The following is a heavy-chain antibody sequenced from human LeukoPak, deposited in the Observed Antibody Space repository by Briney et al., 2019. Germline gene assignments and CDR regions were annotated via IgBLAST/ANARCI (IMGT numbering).Heavy chain of an antibody. V-gene: IGHV1-58*02. Sequence: SVKVSCKASGFTFTSSAMQWVRQARGQRLEWIGWIVVGSGNTNYAQKFQERVTITRDMSTSTAYMELSSLRSEDTAVYYCVRDRGSSWFADYWGQGTLVTVSS. CDR3: VRDRGSSWFADY. CDR1: GFTFTSSA. D-gene: IGHD6-13*01. J-gene: IGHJ4*02. CDR2: IVVGSGNT.